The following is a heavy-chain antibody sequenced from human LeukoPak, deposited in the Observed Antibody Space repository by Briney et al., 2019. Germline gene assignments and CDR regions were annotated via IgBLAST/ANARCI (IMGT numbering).Heavy chain of an antibody. V-gene: IGHV1-46*01. Sequence: GASVKVSCKASGYIFTSYYMHWVRQAPGQGLEWMGIINPSGGSTSYAQKFQGRLTMTEDTSTDTAYMELSSLRSEDTAVYYCATLLSGEDHFYYYMDVWGTGTTVTVSS. CDR2: INPSGGST. J-gene: IGHJ6*03. D-gene: IGHD7-27*01. CDR1: GYIFTSYY. CDR3: ATLLSGEDHFYYYMDV.